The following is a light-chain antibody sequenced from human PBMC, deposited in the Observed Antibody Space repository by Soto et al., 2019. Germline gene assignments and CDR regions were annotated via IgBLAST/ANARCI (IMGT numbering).Light chain of an antibody. J-gene: IGKJ2*03. CDR2: DAS. V-gene: IGKV3-11*01. CDR1: QSVSTY. CDR3: VQRSGLYS. Sequence: NLLTLSLATLSSTPGAKATLACRASQSVSTYLAWYQQRPGQAPRLLIYDASNRATGIPARFSGSGSGTDFTLTICCLEPEDFAIYYCVQRSGLYSFCHRAKVDI.